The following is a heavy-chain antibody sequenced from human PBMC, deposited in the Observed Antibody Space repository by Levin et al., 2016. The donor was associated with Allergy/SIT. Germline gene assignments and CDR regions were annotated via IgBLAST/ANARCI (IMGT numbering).Heavy chain of an antibody. CDR3: ARALPQPFRITIFLNLKPSYYYGMDV. Sequence: WVRQAPGQGLEWMGWMNPNSGNTGYAQKFQGRVTMTRNTSISTAYMELSSLRSEDTAVYYCARALPQPFRITIFLNLKPSYYYGMDVWGQGTTVTVSS. CDR2: MNPNSGNT. J-gene: IGHJ6*02. D-gene: IGHD3-3*01. V-gene: IGHV1-8*01.